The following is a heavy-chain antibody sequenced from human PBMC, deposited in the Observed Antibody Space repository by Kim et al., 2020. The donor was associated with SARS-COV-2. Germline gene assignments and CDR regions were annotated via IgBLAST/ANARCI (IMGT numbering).Heavy chain of an antibody. V-gene: IGHV7-4-1*02. CDR1: GYTFTNYA. J-gene: IGHJ6*02. CDR3: ARGLPPYYYYGMDV. Sequence: SGYTFTNYAMNWVRQAPGQGLEWMGWINTNTGNPTYAQGFTGRFVFSLDTSVSTAYLQISSLKAEDTAVYFCARGLPPYYYYGMDVWGQGTKVTV. CDR2: INTNTGNP. D-gene: IGHD3-16*01.